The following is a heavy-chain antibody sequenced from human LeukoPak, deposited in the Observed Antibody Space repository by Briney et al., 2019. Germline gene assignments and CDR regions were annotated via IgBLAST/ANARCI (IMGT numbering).Heavy chain of an antibody. Sequence: PGRSLRLSCAASGFTFSSYSMNWVRQAPGKGLEWVSYISSSSSTIYYADSVKGRFTISRDNAKNSLYLQMNSLRAEDTAVYYCARANPNRITIFGVSHYGMDVWGQGTTVTVSS. V-gene: IGHV3-48*01. CDR1: GFTFSSYS. J-gene: IGHJ6*02. D-gene: IGHD3-3*01. CDR3: ARANPNRITIFGVSHYGMDV. CDR2: ISSSSSTI.